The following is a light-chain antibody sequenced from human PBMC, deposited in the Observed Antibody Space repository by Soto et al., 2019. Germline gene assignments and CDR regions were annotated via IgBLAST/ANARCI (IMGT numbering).Light chain of an antibody. CDR3: SSYAGSNNLV. J-gene: IGLJ2*01. V-gene: IGLV2-8*01. CDR1: TSDVGGFNY. CDR2: EVT. Sequence: QSALTQPPSASGSPGQSVTISCTETTSDVGGFNYVSWYQHHPGKAPKLMIYEVTKRPSGVPDRFSGSKSGNTASLTVSGLHDEDEADYYCSSYAGSNNLVFGGGTKLTVL.